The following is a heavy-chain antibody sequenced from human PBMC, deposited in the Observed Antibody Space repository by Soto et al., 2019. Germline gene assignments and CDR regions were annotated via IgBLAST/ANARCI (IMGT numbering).Heavy chain of an antibody. D-gene: IGHD6-13*01. CDR2: LRSKAYGGTT. CDR3: TREAAAGMFRIRENWFDP. J-gene: IGHJ5*02. V-gene: IGHV3-49*03. Sequence: PGGSLRLSCTASGFTFGDYAMSWFRQAPGKGLAWVGFLRSKAYGGTTEYAASVKGRFTISRDDSKSSAYLQMNSLKTEDTAVYYCTREAAAGMFRIRENWFDPWGQGTLVAVSS. CDR1: GFTFGDYA.